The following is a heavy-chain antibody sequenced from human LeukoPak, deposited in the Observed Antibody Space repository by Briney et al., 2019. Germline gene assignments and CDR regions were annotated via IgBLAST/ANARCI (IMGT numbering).Heavy chain of an antibody. D-gene: IGHD6-13*01. Sequence: PGGSLRLSCAASGFTFSSYGMHWVRQAPGKGLEWVAVISYDGSKKYYADSVRGRFTISRDNSKNTLYLQMNSLRAEGTAVYYCAKGIRGYSSSWYDPWGQGTLVTVSS. J-gene: IGHJ5*02. CDR1: GFTFSSYG. CDR3: AKGIRGYSSSWYDP. V-gene: IGHV3-30*18. CDR2: ISYDGSKK.